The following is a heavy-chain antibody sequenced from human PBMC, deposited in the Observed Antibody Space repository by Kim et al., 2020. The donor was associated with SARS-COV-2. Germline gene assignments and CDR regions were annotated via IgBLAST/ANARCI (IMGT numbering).Heavy chain of an antibody. J-gene: IGHJ4*02. CDR2: ISSNGGST. CDR1: GFTFSSYA. D-gene: IGHD6-13*01. V-gene: IGHV3-64*01. Sequence: GGSLRLSCAASGFTFSSYAMHWVRQAPGKGLEYVSAISSNGGSTYYANSVKGRFTISRDNSKNTLYLQMGSLRAEDMAVYYCARDFTGIAAAGGDYWGQGTLVTVSS. CDR3: ARDFTGIAAAGGDY.